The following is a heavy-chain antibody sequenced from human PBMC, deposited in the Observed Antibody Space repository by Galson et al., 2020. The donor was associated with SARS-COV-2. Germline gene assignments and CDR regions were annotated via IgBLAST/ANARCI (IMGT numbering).Heavy chain of an antibody. CDR3: ARDLAYDFWSGYSH. CDR1: GFTFSRYW. J-gene: IGHJ4*02. D-gene: IGHD3-3*01. Sequence: TGGSLRLSCAVSGFTFSRYWMSCVRQAPGKGLEWVANIKQDGSEKYYVDSVKGRFTISRDNAKNSLYLQMNSLRAEDTAVYYCARDLAYDFWSGYSHWGQGTLVTVSS. CDR2: IKQDGSEK. V-gene: IGHV3-7*01.